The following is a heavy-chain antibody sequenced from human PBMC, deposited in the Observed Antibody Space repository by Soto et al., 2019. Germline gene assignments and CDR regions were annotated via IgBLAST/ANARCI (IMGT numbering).Heavy chain of an antibody. CDR1: GGTFSSYA. V-gene: IGHV1-69*13. D-gene: IGHD3-22*01. CDR3: ARAPTEYYYDSRGYYPY. J-gene: IGHJ4*02. Sequence: SVKVSCKASGGTFSSYAISWVREARGQGLEWMGGIIPIFGTANYAQKFQGRVTITADESTSTAYMELSSLRSEDTAVYYCARAPTEYYYDSRGYYPYWGQGTLVTLSS. CDR2: IIPIFGTA.